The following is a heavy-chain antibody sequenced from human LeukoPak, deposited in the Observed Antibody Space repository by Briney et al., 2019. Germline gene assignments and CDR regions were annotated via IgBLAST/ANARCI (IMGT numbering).Heavy chain of an antibody. J-gene: IGHJ4*02. D-gene: IGHD3-3*01. CDR1: GFTFDDYG. Sequence: GGSLRLSCAASGFTFDDYGMSWVRQAPGKGLEWVSGINWNGGSTNYADSVKGRFTISRDNAKSSLYLQMNSLRAEDTAVYYCARVGSLWNTVFGVVITYYFDYWGQGTLVTVSS. CDR3: ARVGSLWNTVFGVVITYYFDY. V-gene: IGHV3-20*04. CDR2: INWNGGST.